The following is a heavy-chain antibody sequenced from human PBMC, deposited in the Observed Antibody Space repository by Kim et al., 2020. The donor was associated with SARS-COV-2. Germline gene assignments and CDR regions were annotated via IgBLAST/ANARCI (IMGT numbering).Heavy chain of an antibody. Sequence: YADSVKGRFTISRDNSKNTLYLQMNSLRAEDTAVYYCARGNGYQGDAFDIWGQGTMVTVSS. J-gene: IGHJ3*02. CDR3: ARGNGYQGDAFDI. V-gene: IGHV3-30*01. D-gene: IGHD5-12*01.